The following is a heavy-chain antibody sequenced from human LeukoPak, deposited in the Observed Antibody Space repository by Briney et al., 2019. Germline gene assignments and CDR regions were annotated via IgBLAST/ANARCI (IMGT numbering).Heavy chain of an antibody. V-gene: IGHV4-59*01. D-gene: IGHD5-24*01. J-gene: IGHJ4*02. CDR1: GGSISSYY. CDR2: IYYSGST. Sequence: SETLSLTCTVSGGSISSYYWSWIRQPPGKGLEWIGYIYYSGSTNYNPSLKSRVTISGDTSKNQFSLKLRSVTAADTAVYYCAREPADGPTPIIDYWGQGTLVTVSS. CDR3: AREPADGPTPIIDY.